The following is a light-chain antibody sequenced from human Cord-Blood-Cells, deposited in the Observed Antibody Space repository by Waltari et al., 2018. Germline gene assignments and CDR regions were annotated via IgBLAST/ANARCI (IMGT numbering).Light chain of an antibody. J-gene: IGKJ4*01. Sequence: EIQMTKPPSPLSASVGDRVTITCQASQGISNYLNWYQQKPGNAPKLLIYDASNLETGVPSRFSGSGSGTDFTFTISSLQPEDIAAYYCQQYDNLPLTFGGGTKVEIK. V-gene: IGKV1-33*01. CDR3: QQYDNLPLT. CDR2: DAS. CDR1: QGISNY.